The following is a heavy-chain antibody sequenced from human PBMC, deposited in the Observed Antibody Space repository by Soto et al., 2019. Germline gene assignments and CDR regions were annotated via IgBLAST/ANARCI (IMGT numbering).Heavy chain of an antibody. J-gene: IGHJ5*02. Sequence: SETLSLTCTVSGGSITSYYWSWIRQPPGKGLEWIGYIYYRGNSNYNPSLKSRVTILVDTSKNQFSLKLSSVTAADTAVYYCARVTYCSGGSCYSSSEWFDPWGQGTLVTVSS. D-gene: IGHD2-15*01. CDR2: IYYRGNS. CDR3: ARVTYCSGGSCYSSSEWFDP. CDR1: GGSITSYY. V-gene: IGHV4-59*01.